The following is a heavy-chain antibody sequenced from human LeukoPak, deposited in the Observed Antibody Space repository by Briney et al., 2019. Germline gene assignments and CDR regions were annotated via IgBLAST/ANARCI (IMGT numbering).Heavy chain of an antibody. Sequence: PSETLSLTCTVSGGSISSYYWSWIRQPPGKGLEWIGYIYYSGSTNYNPSLKSRVTISVDTSKNQFSLKLSSVTAADTAVYYCASSTCGGDCYGNWFDPWGQGTLVTVSS. D-gene: IGHD2-21*02. CDR1: GGSISSYY. V-gene: IGHV4-59*08. CDR3: ASSTCGGDCYGNWFDP. J-gene: IGHJ5*02. CDR2: IYYSGST.